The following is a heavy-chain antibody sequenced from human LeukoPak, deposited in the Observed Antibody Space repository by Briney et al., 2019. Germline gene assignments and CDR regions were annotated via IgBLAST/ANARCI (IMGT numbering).Heavy chain of an antibody. J-gene: IGHJ4*02. CDR1: GGTFSSYT. CDR3: ATSKGYCSSTSCSFTYFDY. CDR2: IIPILGIA. D-gene: IGHD2-2*01. V-gene: IGHV1-69*02. Sequence: SVKVSCRASGGTFSSYTISWVRQAPGQGLEWMGRIIPILGIANYAQKFQGRVTITADKSTSTAYMELSSLRSEDTAVYYCATSKGYCSSTSCSFTYFDYWGQGTLVTVSS.